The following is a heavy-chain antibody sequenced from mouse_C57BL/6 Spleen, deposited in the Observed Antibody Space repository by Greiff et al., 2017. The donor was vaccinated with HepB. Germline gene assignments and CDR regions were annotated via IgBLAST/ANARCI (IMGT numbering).Heavy chain of an antibody. CDR1: GYSITSGYY. CDR2: ISYDGSN. V-gene: IGHV3-6*01. CDR3: ASHCYGSSWYFDV. J-gene: IGHJ1*03. D-gene: IGHD1-1*01. Sequence: EVQLQQSGPGLVKPSQSLSLTCSVTGYSITSGYYWNWIRQFPGNKLEWMGYISYDGSNNYNPSLKNRISITRDTSKNQFFLKLNSVTTEDTATYYGASHCYGSSWYFDVGGTGTTVTVSS.